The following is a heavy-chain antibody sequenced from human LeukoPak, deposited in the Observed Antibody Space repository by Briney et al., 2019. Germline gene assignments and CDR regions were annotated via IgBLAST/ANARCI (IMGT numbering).Heavy chain of an antibody. CDR1: GFPFSSYW. D-gene: IGHD2-8*01. Sequence: PGGSLRLSCVASGFPFSSYWMTWVRQAPGKGLEWVAVISHDGGNKYYADSAKGRFTISRDNSKNTLYLQMNSLRAEDTAVYYCARDMMGGYCTNGVCPTGYWGQGTLVTVSS. J-gene: IGHJ4*02. CDR2: ISHDGGNK. V-gene: IGHV3-30-3*01. CDR3: ARDMMGGYCTNGVCPTGY.